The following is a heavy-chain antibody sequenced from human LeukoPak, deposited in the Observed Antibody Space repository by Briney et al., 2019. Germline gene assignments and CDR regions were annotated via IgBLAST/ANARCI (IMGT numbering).Heavy chain of an antibody. D-gene: IGHD3-3*01. CDR1: GGSISSYY. V-gene: IGHV4-59*08. CDR3: ARHGITIFGVVINYFDY. J-gene: IGHJ4*02. CDR2: IYYSGST. Sequence: SSETLSLTCTVSGGSISSYYWSWIRQPPGKGLEWIGYIYYSGSTNYNPSLKSRVTISVDTSKNQFSLKLSSVTAADTAVYYCARHGITIFGVVINYFDYWGQGTLVTVSS.